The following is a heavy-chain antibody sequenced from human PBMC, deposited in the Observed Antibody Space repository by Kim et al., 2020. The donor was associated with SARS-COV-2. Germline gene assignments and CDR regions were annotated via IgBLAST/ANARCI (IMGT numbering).Heavy chain of an antibody. J-gene: IGHJ6*03. D-gene: IGHD3-10*01. CDR3: ATADKTLTYYYGSGSSWGYRDV. Sequence: ASVKVSCKVSGYTLTELSMHWVRQAPGKGLEWMGGFDPEDGETIYAQKFQGRVTMTEDTSTDTAYMELSSLRSEDTAVYYCATADKTLTYYYGSGSSWGYRDVWGKGTTVTVSS. CDR1: GYTLTELS. V-gene: IGHV1-24*01. CDR2: FDPEDGET.